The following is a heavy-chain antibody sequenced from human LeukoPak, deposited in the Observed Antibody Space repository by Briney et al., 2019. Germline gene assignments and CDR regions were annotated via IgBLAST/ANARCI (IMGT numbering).Heavy chain of an antibody. J-gene: IGHJ3*02. V-gene: IGHV3-7*03. Sequence: PGGSLRLSCAASGFTSSSYWMNWLRQAPGKGLEWVANINQDGSEKYYVDSVKGRFTISRDNAKNSLYLQMNSLRAEDTAVYYCARGWASSRRKAFVIWGQGTMVTVSS. CDR3: ARGWASSRRKAFVI. D-gene: IGHD3-16*01. CDR1: GFTSSSYW. CDR2: INQDGSEK.